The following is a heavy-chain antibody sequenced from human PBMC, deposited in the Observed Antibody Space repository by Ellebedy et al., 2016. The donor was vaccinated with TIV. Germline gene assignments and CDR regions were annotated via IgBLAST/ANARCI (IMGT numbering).Heavy chain of an antibody. CDR1: GGSISDYY. D-gene: IGHD6-13*01. CDR3: ARDGGRLGIGY. J-gene: IGHJ4*02. V-gene: IGHV4-4*07. Sequence: MPSETLSLTCSVSGGSISDYYWGWIRQPAGKRLEWIGRIHGSGRTNNNPSLKSRVTMSVDTSRNQFSLKLNSVNAADTAVYFCARDGGRLGIGYWGQGTLVTVSS. CDR2: IHGSGRT.